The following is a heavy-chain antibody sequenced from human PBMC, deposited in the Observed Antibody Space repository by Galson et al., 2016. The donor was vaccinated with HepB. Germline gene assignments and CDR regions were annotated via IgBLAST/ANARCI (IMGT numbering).Heavy chain of an antibody. CDR3: ARAYGGNLMFEF. CDR1: GFSFGSHS. D-gene: IGHD4-23*01. CDR2: ISSTSSTI. V-gene: IGHV3-48*04. J-gene: IGHJ4*02. Sequence: SLRLSCAASGFSFGSHSMNWVRQSPGKGLEWLSYISSTSSTIYYAESVRGRFTVSRDNAKDSLFLQMSSLTAEYTGIYYCARAYGGNLMFEFWGQGALVTVSS.